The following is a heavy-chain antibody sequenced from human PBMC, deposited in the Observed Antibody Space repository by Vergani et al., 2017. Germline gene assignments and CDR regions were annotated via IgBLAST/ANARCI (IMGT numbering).Heavy chain of an antibody. CDR3: ARSSVGVTTATAYDY. CDR1: GATFRSNT. J-gene: IGHJ4*02. D-gene: IGHD1-26*01. CDR2: IIPIFGTA. V-gene: IGHV1-69*08. Sequence: QVQLVQSGAEVKKPGSSVKVSCKASGATFRSNTISWVRQAPGQGLEWMGRIIPIFGTAHYAQRFQGRVTITADESTSTAYMELSSLRSEDTAVYYCARSSVGVTTATAYDYWGQGTLVTVSS.